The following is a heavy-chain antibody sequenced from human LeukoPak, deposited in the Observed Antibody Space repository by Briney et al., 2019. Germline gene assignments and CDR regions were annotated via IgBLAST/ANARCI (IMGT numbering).Heavy chain of an antibody. J-gene: IGHJ4*02. V-gene: IGHV3-66*01. D-gene: IGHD3-10*01. CDR2: IYSGGST. CDR3: ARVVYYGSGSHFDY. CDR1: GFTVSSNY. Sequence: GGSLRLSCAASGFTVSSNYMSWVRQAPGKGLEWVSVIYSGGSTYYADSVKGRFTISRDNSKNTLYLQMNSLRAEDTAVYYCARVVYYGSGSHFDYWGQGTLVTVSS.